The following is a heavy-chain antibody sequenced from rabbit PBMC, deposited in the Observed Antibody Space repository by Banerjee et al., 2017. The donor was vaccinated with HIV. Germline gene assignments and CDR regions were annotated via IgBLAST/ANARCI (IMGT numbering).Heavy chain of an antibody. CDR1: GIDFSRCG. V-gene: IGHV1S47*01. J-gene: IGHJ4*01. Sequence: QQQLEESGGGLVKPEGSLTLSCKASGIDFSRCGISWVRQAPGKGLEWIACIYPDDDSTDYASWVSGRFTISLDNAQNTVFLQMTSLTAAHTATYFCARASSIVWYLNLWGPGTLVTVS. D-gene: IGHD1-1*01. CDR2: IYPDDDST. CDR3: ARASSIVWYLNL.